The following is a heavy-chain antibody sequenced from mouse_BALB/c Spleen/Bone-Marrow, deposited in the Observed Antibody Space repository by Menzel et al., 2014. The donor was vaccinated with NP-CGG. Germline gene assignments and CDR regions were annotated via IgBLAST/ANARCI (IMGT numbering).Heavy chain of an antibody. Sequence: QVTLKESGAELARPGASVKMSCKASGYTFTSYTMHWVKQRPGQGLEWIGYINPSSGYTNYNQKFKDKATLTADKSSSTAYMQLSSLTSEDSAVYYCAYGNYGYAMDYWGQGTSVTVSS. J-gene: IGHJ4*01. CDR1: GYTFTSYT. V-gene: IGHV1-4*01. D-gene: IGHD2-10*02. CDR3: AYGNYGYAMDY. CDR2: INPSSGYT.